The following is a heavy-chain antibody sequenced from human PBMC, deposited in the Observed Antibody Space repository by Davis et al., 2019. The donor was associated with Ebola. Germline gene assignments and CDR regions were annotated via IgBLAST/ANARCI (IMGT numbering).Heavy chain of an antibody. J-gene: IGHJ6*02. CDR3: ARDMGCSGGSCYSVGVGGMDV. D-gene: IGHD2-15*01. Sequence: ASVKVSCKASGYTFTSYAMHWVRQAPGQRLEWMGWINAGNGNTKYSQKFQGRVTITRDTSASTAYMELSSLRSEDTAVYYCARDMGCSGGSCYSVGVGGMDVWGQGTTVTVSS. CDR2: INAGNGNT. V-gene: IGHV1-3*01. CDR1: GYTFTSYA.